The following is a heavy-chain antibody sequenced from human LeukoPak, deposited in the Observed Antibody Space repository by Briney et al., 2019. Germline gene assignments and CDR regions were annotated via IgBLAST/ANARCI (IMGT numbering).Heavy chain of an antibody. Sequence: GGSLRLSCAASGFAVFSNYMNWVRQAPGKGLEWVSVIYSDGDTSYAVSAKGRFTISRDIYKNTLYLHMNSLRPEGAALYYCARVRSAFRFGDIGLDFWGQGTLVIVSS. CDR1: GFAVFSNY. CDR2: IYSDGDT. D-gene: IGHD3-10*01. CDR3: ARVRSAFRFGDIGLDF. V-gene: IGHV3-53*05. J-gene: IGHJ4*02.